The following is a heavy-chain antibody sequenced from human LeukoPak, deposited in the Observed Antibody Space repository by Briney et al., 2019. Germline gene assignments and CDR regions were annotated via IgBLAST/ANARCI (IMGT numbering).Heavy chain of an antibody. D-gene: IGHD3-10*01. CDR3: ARDYYGSGSQYYYYGMDV. Sequence: SVKVSCKASGGTFSSYAISWVRQAPGQGLEWMGGIIPIFGTANYAQKFQGRVTVTADESTSTAYMELSSLRSEDTAVYYCARDYYGSGSQYYYYGMDVWGQGTTVTVSS. CDR2: IIPIFGTA. V-gene: IGHV1-69*13. CDR1: GGTFSSYA. J-gene: IGHJ6*02.